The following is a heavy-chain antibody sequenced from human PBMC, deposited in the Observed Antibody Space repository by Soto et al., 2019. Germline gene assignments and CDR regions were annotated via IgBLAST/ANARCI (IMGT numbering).Heavy chain of an antibody. J-gene: IGHJ5*02. D-gene: IGHD1-26*01. CDR2: ISGSGGST. Sequence: EVQLLESGGGLVQPGGSLRLSCAASGFTFSSYAMSWVHQAPGKGLEWVSAISGSGGSTNYADSVKGRFTISRDNSKNTLYLQMNSLRAEDTAVYYCAKDGWELLRGFDPWGQGTLVTVSS. V-gene: IGHV3-23*01. CDR3: AKDGWELLRGFDP. CDR1: GFTFSSYA.